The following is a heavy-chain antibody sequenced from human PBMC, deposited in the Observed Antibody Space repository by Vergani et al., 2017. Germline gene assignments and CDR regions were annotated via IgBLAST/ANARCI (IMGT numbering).Heavy chain of an antibody. Sequence: QSQLVQSGDEVKKPGASVKVSCKTSGYSFINYGISWVRQAPGQGLEWFGWVIPYNGHTKYGQNIQGRVTMTTETSTRTAYMQLRSLTFDDTAVYYCAREVFYDNIRGTYRPPSYYGMGVWGQGTKGNGAS. D-gene: IGHD3-9*01. V-gene: IGHV1-18*01. CDR3: AREVFYDNIRGTYRPPSYYGMGV. CDR1: GYSFINYG. J-gene: IGHJ6*02. CDR2: VIPYNGHT.